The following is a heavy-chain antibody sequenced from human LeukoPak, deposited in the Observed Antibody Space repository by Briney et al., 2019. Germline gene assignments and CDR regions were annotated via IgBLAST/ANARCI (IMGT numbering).Heavy chain of an antibody. CDR2: ISSSSSYI. Sequence: GGSLRLSCAASGFTFSGYSMNWVRQAPGKGLEWVSSISSSSSYIYYADSVKGRFTISRDNAKNSLYLQMNSLRAEGTAVYYCASYSDPIAAAGTGFDYWGQGTLVTVSS. J-gene: IGHJ4*02. V-gene: IGHV3-21*01. D-gene: IGHD6-13*01. CDR1: GFTFSGYS. CDR3: ASYSDPIAAAGTGFDY.